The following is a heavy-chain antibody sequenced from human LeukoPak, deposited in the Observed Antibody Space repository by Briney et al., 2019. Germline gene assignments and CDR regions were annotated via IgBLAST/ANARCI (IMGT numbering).Heavy chain of an antibody. D-gene: IGHD2-15*01. CDR3: ARVQFGRGVS. CDR2: VYTSGST. CDR1: GGSISSATYY. Sequence: PSETLSLTCTVSGGSISSATYYWSWIRQPAGKGLEWIGRVYTSGSTNYNPSLKSRVTISVDTSKNQFSLKLSSVTAADTAVYFCARVQFGRGVSWGQGTLVTVSS. V-gene: IGHV4-61*02. J-gene: IGHJ4*02.